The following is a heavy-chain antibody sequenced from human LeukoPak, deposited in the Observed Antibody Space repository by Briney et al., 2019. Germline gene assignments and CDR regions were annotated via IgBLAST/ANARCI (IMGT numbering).Heavy chain of an antibody. CDR1: GYTFTGYY. CDR3: ARVVATDYAFDI. CDR2: INPNSGGT. V-gene: IGHV1-2*02. Sequence: APVKVSCKASGYTFTGYYMHWVRQAPGQGLEWMGWINPNSGGTNYAQKFQGRVTMTRDTSISTAYMELSRLRSDDTAVYYCARVVATDYAFDIWGQGTMVTVSS. D-gene: IGHD5-12*01. J-gene: IGHJ3*02.